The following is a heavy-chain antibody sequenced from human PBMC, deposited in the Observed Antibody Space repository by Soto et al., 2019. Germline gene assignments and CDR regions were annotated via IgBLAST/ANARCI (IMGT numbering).Heavy chain of an antibody. J-gene: IGHJ4*02. Sequence: GGSLRLSCAASGFTFSSYGMHWVRQAPGKGLEWVAVIWYDGSNKYYADSVKGRFTISRDNSKNTLYLQMNSLRAEDTAVYYCEREDYGDYLNPIDYWGQGTLVTVSS. CDR1: GFTFSSYG. D-gene: IGHD4-17*01. CDR2: IWYDGSNK. CDR3: EREDYGDYLNPIDY. V-gene: IGHV3-33*01.